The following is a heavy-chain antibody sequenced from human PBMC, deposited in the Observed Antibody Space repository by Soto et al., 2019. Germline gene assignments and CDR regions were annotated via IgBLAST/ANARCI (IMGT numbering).Heavy chain of an antibody. V-gene: IGHV1-8*01. CDR2: MNPNSGNT. D-gene: IGHD3-10*01. Sequence: ASVKVSCKASGYTFTSYDINWVRQATGQGLEWMGWMNPNSGNTGYAQKFQGRVTMTRNTSISTAYMELSSLRSEDTAVYYCARVFTMVRGAVGCWGQGTLVTVSS. J-gene: IGHJ4*02. CDR1: GYTFTSYD. CDR3: ARVFTMVRGAVGC.